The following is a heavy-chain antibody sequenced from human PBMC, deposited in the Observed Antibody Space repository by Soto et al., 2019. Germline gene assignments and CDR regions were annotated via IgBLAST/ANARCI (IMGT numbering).Heavy chain of an antibody. D-gene: IGHD5-12*01. CDR3: AKAGDSGYGSYYYYGMDV. CDR1: GFTFSSYG. J-gene: IGHJ6*02. Sequence: GESLKISCAASGFTFSSYGMHWVRQAPGKGLEWVAVISYDGSNKYYADSVKGRFTISRDNSKNTLYLQMNSLRAEDTAVYYCAKAGDSGYGSYYYYGMDVWGQGTTVTVSS. V-gene: IGHV3-30*18. CDR2: ISYDGSNK.